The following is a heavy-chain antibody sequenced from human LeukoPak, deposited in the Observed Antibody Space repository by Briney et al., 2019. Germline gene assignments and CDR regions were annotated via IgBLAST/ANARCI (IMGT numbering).Heavy chain of an antibody. Sequence: PWASVKVSCKASGGTFSNYVISWVRQAPGQGLEWMGGIIPIFGTTNYAQKFQGRVTINADKSTSTVYIELSSLRSEDTAVYYCARTRFPYYRLSVADYYHMDVWGKGATVTVSS. V-gene: IGHV1-69*06. CDR3: ARTRFPYYRLSVADYYHMDV. J-gene: IGHJ6*03. CDR2: IIPIFGTT. D-gene: IGHD3-10*01. CDR1: GGTFSNYV.